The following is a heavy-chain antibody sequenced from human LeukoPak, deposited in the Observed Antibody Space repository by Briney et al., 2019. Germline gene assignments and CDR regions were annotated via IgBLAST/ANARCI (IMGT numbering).Heavy chain of an antibody. CDR1: GGSISSYY. D-gene: IGHD3-22*01. V-gene: IGHV4-59*12. CDR2: IYYSGST. Sequence: SETLSLTCSVSGGSISSYYWSWIRQPPGKGLEWIGYIYYSGSTNYNPSLKSRVTISVDTSKNQFSLKLSSVTAADTAVYYCARRDRWLLLTAWVYFDYWGQGTLVTVSS. CDR3: ARRDRWLLLTAWVYFDY. J-gene: IGHJ4*02.